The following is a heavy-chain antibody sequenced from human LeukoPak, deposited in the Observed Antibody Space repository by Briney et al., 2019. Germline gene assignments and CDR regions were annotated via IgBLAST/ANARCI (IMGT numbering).Heavy chain of an antibody. CDR3: ASNPPKTGDFNY. V-gene: IGHV1-8*01. J-gene: IGHJ4*02. D-gene: IGHD7-27*01. CDR1: GYTFTNYD. Sequence: ASVKVSCKTSGYTFTNYDINWLRQAPGQGLEWMGWMSPNSGNTGYAQKFQGRVTMTRDTSISTAYMELSNLRSEDTAVYYCASNPPKTGDFNYWGLGTLVTVSS. CDR2: MSPNSGNT.